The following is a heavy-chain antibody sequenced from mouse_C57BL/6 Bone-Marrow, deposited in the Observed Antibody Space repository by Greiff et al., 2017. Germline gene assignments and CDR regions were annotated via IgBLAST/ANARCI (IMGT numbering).Heavy chain of an antibody. V-gene: IGHV1-50*01. Sequence: VQLQQPGAELVKPGASVKLSCKASGYTFTSYWMQWVKQRPGQGLEWIGDIDPSDSYTNYNQKIKGKATLTVDTSSSTAYMQLSSLTSEDSAVYDCAREEDYDLAMDYWGQGTSVTVSS. D-gene: IGHD2-4*01. CDR3: AREEDYDLAMDY. CDR1: GYTFTSYW. CDR2: IDPSDSYT. J-gene: IGHJ4*01.